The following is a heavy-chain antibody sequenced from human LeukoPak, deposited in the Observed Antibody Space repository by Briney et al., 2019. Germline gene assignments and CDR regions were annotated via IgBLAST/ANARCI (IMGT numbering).Heavy chain of an antibody. CDR3: TTAYSSGRYVDY. J-gene: IGHJ4*02. V-gene: IGHV3-49*04. CDR1: GFTFGDYG. CDR2: IRSKAYGGTT. Sequence: GGSLRLSFTASGFTFGDYGMSWVRQAPGKGLEWVGFIRSKAYGGTTEYAASVKGRFTISRDDSTNTLYLQMNSLKTEDTAVYYCTTAYSSGRYVDYWGQGTLVTVSS. D-gene: IGHD6-19*01.